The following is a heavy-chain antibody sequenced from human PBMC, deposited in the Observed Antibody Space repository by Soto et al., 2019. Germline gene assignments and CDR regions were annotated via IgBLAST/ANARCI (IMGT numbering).Heavy chain of an antibody. J-gene: IGHJ4*02. CDR1: GGSISSSGHY. V-gene: IGHV4-31*03. D-gene: IGHD2-8*01. CDR2: IYNSGTT. CDR3: ARAYGLTLGPVN. Sequence: QVQLQESGPGLVKPSQTLSLTCTVSGGSISSSGHYWTWIRQHPGKGLEWMGFIYNSGTTHYNPSLKSRITIAVDTSKNQFSLNLTAVTAADTALYYCARAYGLTLGPVNWGQGTLVTVSS.